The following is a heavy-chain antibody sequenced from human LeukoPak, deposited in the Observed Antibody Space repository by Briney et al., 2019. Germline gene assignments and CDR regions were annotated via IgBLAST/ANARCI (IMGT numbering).Heavy chain of an antibody. J-gene: IGHJ3*02. D-gene: IGHD3-10*01. CDR2: NIPIFGTA. V-gene: IGHV1-69*13. CDR3: ARGYYYGSGREAFDI. Sequence: ASVKVSCKASGGTFSSYAISWVRQAPGQGLEWMGGNIPIFGTANYAQKFQGRVTITADESTSTAYMELSSLRSEDTAVYYCARGYYYGSGREAFDIWGQGTMVTVSS. CDR1: GGTFSSYA.